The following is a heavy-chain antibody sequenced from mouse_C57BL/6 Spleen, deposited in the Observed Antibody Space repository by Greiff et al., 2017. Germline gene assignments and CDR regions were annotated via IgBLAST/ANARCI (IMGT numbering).Heavy chain of an antibody. CDR3: ARDDYYGKGYMDV. V-gene: IGHV5-4*01. CDR2: ISDGGSYT. CDR1: GFTFSSYA. J-gene: IGHJ1*03. Sequence: EVMLVESGGGLVKPGGSLKLSCAASGFTFSSYAMSWVRQTPEKRLEWVATISDGGSYTYYPDNVKGRFTISRDNAKNNLYLQMSHLKSEDTAMYYCARDDYYGKGYMDVGGTGTTVTVSS. D-gene: IGHD1-1*01.